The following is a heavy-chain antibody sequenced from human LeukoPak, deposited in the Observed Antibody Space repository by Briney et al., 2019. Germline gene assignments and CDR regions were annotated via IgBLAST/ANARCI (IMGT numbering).Heavy chain of an antibody. CDR3: ARDSGGSGTVDY. J-gene: IGHJ4*02. CDR2: IYYSGST. Sequence: SETLSLTCTVSGGSISSGGYYWSWIRQHPGKGLEWIGYIYYSGSTYYNPSLKSRVTISVDTSKNQFSLKLSSVTAADTAVYYCARDSGGSGTVDYWGQGTLVTVSS. V-gene: IGHV4-31*03. CDR1: GGSISSGGYY. D-gene: IGHD3-10*01.